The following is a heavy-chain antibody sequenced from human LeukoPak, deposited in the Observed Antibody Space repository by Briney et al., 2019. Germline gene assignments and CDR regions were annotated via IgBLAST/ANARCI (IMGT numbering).Heavy chain of an antibody. CDR1: GFTFSSYG. J-gene: IGHJ4*02. V-gene: IGHV3-30*02. CDR3: AKTGERGEYYFDY. Sequence: GXXLRLSCAASGFTFSSYGLHWVRQAPGKGVEWVAFLRFDGSSKYYVDSVKGRFTVSRDNPKNTLYLQMNSLRTEDTAVYFCAKTGERGEYYFDYWGQGTLVTVSS. CDR2: LRFDGSSK. D-gene: IGHD3-16*01.